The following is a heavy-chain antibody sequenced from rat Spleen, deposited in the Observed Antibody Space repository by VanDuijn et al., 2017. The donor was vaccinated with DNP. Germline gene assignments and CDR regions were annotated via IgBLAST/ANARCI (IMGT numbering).Heavy chain of an antibody. CDR2: ISYDGSST. CDR1: GFTFSDYN. V-gene: IGHV5-7*01. CDR3: ATGGGYSGYYFDY. Sequence: EVQLVESGGGLVQPGRSLKLSCAASGFTFSDYNMAWVRQAPKKGLEWVATISYDGSSTYYRDSVKGRFTISRDNAKSTLYLQMDSLRSEDTATYYCATGGGYSGYYFDYWGQGVMVTVSS. D-gene: IGHD1-11*01. J-gene: IGHJ2*01.